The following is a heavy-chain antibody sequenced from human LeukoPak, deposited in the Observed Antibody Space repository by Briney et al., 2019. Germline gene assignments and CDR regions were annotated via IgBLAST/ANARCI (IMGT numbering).Heavy chain of an antibody. CDR3: ARFQYKAAFDI. V-gene: IGHV4-59*01. D-gene: IGHD1-1*01. CDR2: IYYSGST. Sequence: SETLSLTCTVSGGSISTYYGNWIRQAPGKGLEWIGYIYYSGSTNYNPSLKNRVTMSVDTSKNQFSLKLNSVTAAATAVYYCARFQYKAAFDIWGQGTMVTVSS. CDR1: GGSISTYY. J-gene: IGHJ3*02.